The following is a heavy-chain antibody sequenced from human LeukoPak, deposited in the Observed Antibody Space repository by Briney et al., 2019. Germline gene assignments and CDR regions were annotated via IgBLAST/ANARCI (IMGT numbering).Heavy chain of an antibody. CDR3: ARGGWQTTGWYADH. CDR1: GDTFGNYD. D-gene: IGHD6-19*01. CDR2: ILPVASRP. J-gene: IGHJ5*02. V-gene: IGHV1-69*01. Sequence: ASVKVSCKASGDTFGNYDFAWVRLAPGQGLEWLGGILPVASRPDYAQSFQDRITITADESTSTVSMELTSLRSDDTAVYYCARGGWQTTGWYADHWGQGTPVTVAS.